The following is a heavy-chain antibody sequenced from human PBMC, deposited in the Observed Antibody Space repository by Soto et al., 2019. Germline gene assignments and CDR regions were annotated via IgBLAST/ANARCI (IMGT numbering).Heavy chain of an antibody. CDR3: ARLSGSYCGGDCYHYYYYGMDV. Sequence: GESLKISFKGSGYSFTSYWIGLVRQMPGKGLEWMGFIYPGDSDTRYSPSFQGQVTISADKCISTAYLQWSSMKASDTAMYYCARLSGSYCGGDCYHYYYYGMDVWGQGTTVTVSS. CDR1: GYSFTSYW. J-gene: IGHJ6*02. V-gene: IGHV5-51*01. CDR2: IYPGDSDT. D-gene: IGHD2-21*02.